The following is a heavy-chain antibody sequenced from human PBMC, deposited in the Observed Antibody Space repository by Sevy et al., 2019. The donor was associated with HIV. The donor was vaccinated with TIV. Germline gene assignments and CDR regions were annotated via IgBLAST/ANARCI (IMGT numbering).Heavy chain of an antibody. V-gene: IGHV3-49*04. J-gene: IGHJ4*02. D-gene: IGHD5-18*01. CDR3: IRSRLLGYTAMVPDY. CDR1: GFPLGDSA. Sequence: GGPLRLSCTPSGFPLGDSAMSWVRQAQGKGLEWVGFMRSKAFAGTTEYAASVKGRFTISTDDSKASAHLQMNSLRTEDTGVYYCIRSRLLGYTAMVPDYWGQGTLVTVSS. CDR2: MRSKAFAGTT.